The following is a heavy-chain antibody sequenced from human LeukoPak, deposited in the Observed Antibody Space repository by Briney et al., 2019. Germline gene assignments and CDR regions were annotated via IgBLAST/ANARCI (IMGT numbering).Heavy chain of an antibody. CDR3: AKRVPYSSSSVYFDS. Sequence: GGSLRLSCAASGFTFSSYGMSWVRRAAGNRREWVSAISDSGSDTYYADSVKGRFTISKDNSKKTLCLRMNSLRAEDTAVYYCAKRVPYSSSSVYFDSWGQGTLVTVSS. CDR2: ISDSGSDT. D-gene: IGHD6-6*01. CDR1: GFTFSSYG. J-gene: IGHJ4*02. V-gene: IGHV3-23*01.